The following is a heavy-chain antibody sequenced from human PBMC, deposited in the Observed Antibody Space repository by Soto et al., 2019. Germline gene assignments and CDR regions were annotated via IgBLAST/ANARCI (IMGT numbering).Heavy chain of an antibody. CDR1: GGTFSSYA. J-gene: IGHJ4*02. CDR3: AGTYYYGSGSYYFDY. CDR2: IIPIFGTA. V-gene: IGHV1-69*06. Sequence: SVKVSCKASGGTFSSYAISWVRQAPGQGLEWMGGIIPIFGTANYAQKFQGRVTITADKSTSTAYMELSSLRSEDTAVYYCAGTYYYGSGSYYFDYWGQGTLVTVSS. D-gene: IGHD3-10*01.